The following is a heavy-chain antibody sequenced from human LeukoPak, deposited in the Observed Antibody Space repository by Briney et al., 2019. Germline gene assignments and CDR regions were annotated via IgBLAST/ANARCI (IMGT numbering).Heavy chain of an antibody. Sequence: GGSLRLSCAGSGFTFSGSVIHWVRQASGKGLEWVGRIRSNYATTYAASMKGRFTISRDDSQNTAYLQINSLKTEDTAVYYCTRLYDGSGTYYNGDYWGQGTLVTVSS. J-gene: IGHJ4*02. CDR1: GFTFSGSV. D-gene: IGHD3-10*01. CDR3: TRLYDGSGTYYNGDY. V-gene: IGHV3-73*01. CDR2: IRSNYAT.